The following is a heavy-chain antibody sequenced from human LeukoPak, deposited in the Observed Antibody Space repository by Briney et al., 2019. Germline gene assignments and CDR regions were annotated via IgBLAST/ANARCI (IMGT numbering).Heavy chain of an antibody. CDR3: VRHVSSGWDYYNGLDV. D-gene: IGHD6-19*01. CDR2: IYYPEST. J-gene: IGHJ6*02. V-gene: IGHV4-39*01. Sequence: SETLSLTCKVSGGSIGSNGFYWGWIRQPPGKGLEWIGSIYYPESTHYNPSLESRVTISVDTSKYQVSLTLSSATATDTAVYYCVRHVSSGWDYYNGLDVWGQGTTVTVSS. CDR1: GGSIGSNGFY.